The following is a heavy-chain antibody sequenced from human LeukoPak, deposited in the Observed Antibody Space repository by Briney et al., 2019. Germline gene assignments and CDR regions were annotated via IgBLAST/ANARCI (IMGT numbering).Heavy chain of an antibody. CDR1: GFTVSSNY. V-gene: IGHV3-66*02. CDR2: IYSGGST. Sequence: GGSLRLSCAASGFTVSSNYMNWVRQAPGKGLEWVSVIYSGGSTYYADSVKGRFTICRDNSRNTLYLQMDSQRDEDTAVYHRARGVKIAGLRGYMDVWGQGTTVTVSS. CDR3: ARGVKIAGLRGYMDV. D-gene: IGHD2-21*02. J-gene: IGHJ6*03.